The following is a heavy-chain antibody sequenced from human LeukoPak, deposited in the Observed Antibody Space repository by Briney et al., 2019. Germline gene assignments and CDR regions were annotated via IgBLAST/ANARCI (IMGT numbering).Heavy chain of an antibody. CDR1: GFTFSSYE. Sequence: GGSLRLSCAASGFTFSSYEMNWVRQAPGKGLEWVSYISSSGSTIYYADSVKGRFTISRDNAKNSLYLQMNSLRAEDTAVYYCARNQVLLWFGEFRFDIWGQGTMVTVSS. CDR2: ISSSGSTI. J-gene: IGHJ3*02. V-gene: IGHV3-48*03. CDR3: ARNQVLLWFGEFRFDI. D-gene: IGHD3-10*01.